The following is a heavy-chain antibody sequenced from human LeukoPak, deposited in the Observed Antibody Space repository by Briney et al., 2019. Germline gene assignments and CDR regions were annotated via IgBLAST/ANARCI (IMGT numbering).Heavy chain of an antibody. V-gene: IGHV3-74*01. CDR2: INSDGSWT. J-gene: IGHJ4*02. CDR3: VSFFETN. D-gene: IGHD2/OR15-2a*01. CDR1: GNYW. Sequence: GGSLRLSCAASGNYWMHWVRQVPGKGLVWVSHINSDGSWTSYADSVKGRFTISKDNAKNTVYLQMNSLRARDTAVYYCVSFFETNWGRGTLVTVSS.